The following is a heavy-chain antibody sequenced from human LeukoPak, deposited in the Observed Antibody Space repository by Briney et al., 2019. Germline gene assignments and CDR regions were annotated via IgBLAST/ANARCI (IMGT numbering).Heavy chain of an antibody. D-gene: IGHD5-24*01. CDR2: IYHSGST. J-gene: IGHJ5*02. CDR3: ARVVRTAGLQGFDP. CDR1: GGSISSGGYS. V-gene: IGHV4-30-2*01. Sequence: PSETLSLTCAVSGGSISSGGYSWSWIRQPPGKGLEWIGYIYHSGSTYYNPSLKSRVTISVDRSKNQFSLKLSSVTAADTAVYYCARVVRTAGLQGFDPWGQGTLATVSS.